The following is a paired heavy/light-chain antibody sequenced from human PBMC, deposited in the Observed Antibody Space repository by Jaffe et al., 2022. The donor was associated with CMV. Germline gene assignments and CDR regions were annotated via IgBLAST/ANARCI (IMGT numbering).Heavy chain of an antibody. D-gene: IGHD3-3*01. Sequence: QLQLQESGPGLVKPSETLSLTCTVSGGSITTIRYYWAWIRQPPGKGLEWIGSIYYSGSTYYNPSLKSRVTISVDTSKNQFFLKITSVTDADTAVYYCARRTQYAISDNWGQGTLVTVSS. J-gene: IGHJ4*02. CDR2: IYYSGST. CDR3: ARRTQYAISDN. V-gene: IGHV4-39*01. CDR1: GGSITTIRYY.
Light chain of an antibody. V-gene: IGLV2-8*01. CDR3: SSYAGSNNFEV. CDR1: SSDVGGYNY. CDR2: EVT. Sequence: QSALTQPPSASGSPGQSVTISCTGTSSDVGGYNYVSWYQQHPGKAPKLIIYEVTKRPSGVPDRFSGSKSGNTASLTVSGLQAEDEGDYYCSSYAGSNNFEVLGDGTKLTVL. J-gene: IGLJ2*01.